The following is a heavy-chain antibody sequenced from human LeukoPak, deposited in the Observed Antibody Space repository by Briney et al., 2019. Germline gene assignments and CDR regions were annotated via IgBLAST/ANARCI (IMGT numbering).Heavy chain of an antibody. J-gene: IGHJ3*02. V-gene: IGHV4-34*01. CDR3: ARGSTGIVVVVAATLYAFDI. CDR2: INHSGST. Sequence: SETLSLTCAVYGGSFSGYYWSWIRQPPGKGLEWIGEINHSGSTNYNPSLKSRVTISVDTSKNQFSLKLSSVTAADTAVYYCARGSTGIVVVVAATLYAFDIWGQGTMVTVSS. CDR1: GGSFSGYY. D-gene: IGHD2-15*01.